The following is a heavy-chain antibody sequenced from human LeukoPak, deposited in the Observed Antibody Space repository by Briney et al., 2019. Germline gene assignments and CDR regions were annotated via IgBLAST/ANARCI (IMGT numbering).Heavy chain of an antibody. D-gene: IGHD3-16*01. V-gene: IGHV4-59*01. Sequence: SETLSLTCTVSGGSISSYYWSWIRQPPGKGLEWIGYIYYSGSTNYNPSLKSRVTISVDTSKNQFSLKLSSVTAADTAVYYCARDEKSRWGVSFDYWGQGTLVTVSS. CDR1: GGSISSYY. CDR2: IYYSGST. CDR3: ARDEKSRWGVSFDY. J-gene: IGHJ4*02.